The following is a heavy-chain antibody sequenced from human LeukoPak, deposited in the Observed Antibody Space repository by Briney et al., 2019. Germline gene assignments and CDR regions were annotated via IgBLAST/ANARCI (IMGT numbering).Heavy chain of an antibody. CDR2: IYYSGST. CDR3: ARGGGWSNWFDP. V-gene: IGHV4-39*01. CDR1: GGSISISSYY. Sequence: SETLSLTCTVSGGSISISSYYWGWIRQPPGKGLVWIGSIYYSGSTYYNPSLESRVTISVDTSKNQFSLKLSSGPAADTAVYYCARGGGWSNWFDPWGQGTLVTVSS. J-gene: IGHJ5*02. D-gene: IGHD6-19*01.